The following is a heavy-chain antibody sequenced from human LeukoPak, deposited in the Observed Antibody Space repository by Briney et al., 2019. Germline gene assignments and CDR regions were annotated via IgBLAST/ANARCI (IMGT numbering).Heavy chain of an antibody. V-gene: IGHV6-1*01. Sequence: SRTLSLTCAISGDSVSSNSVTWNWIRQSPSRGLEWLGRTYYRSTWYNDYAVSVRGRITVNPDTSKNQSSLHLNSVTPEDTAVYYCARRLTQYDCFDPWGQGILVTVSS. J-gene: IGHJ5*02. CDR2: TYYRSTWYN. CDR3: ARRLTQYDCFDP. CDR1: GDSVSSNSVT. D-gene: IGHD2-2*01.